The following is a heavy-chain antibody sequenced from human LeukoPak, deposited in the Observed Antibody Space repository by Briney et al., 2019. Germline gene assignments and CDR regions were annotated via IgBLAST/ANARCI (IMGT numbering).Heavy chain of an antibody. J-gene: IGHJ4*02. D-gene: IGHD3-10*01. CDR1: GFTFRDYS. Sequence: GGSLRPSCAASGFTFRDYSMNWVRHVPGKGLEWISSMSSRGTYIYYADAVKGRFTISRDNTQSSVFLQMNSLRVDDTAIYYCARELSWGFSFDYWGQGTLVTVSS. CDR2: MSSRGTYI. CDR3: ARELSWGFSFDY. V-gene: IGHV3-21*01.